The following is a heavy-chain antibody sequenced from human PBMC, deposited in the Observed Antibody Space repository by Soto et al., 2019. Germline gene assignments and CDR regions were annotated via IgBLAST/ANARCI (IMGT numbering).Heavy chain of an antibody. V-gene: IGHV3-30*18. CDR1: VFSFSTSG. D-gene: IGHD5-18*01. CDR3: AKDPGGVQLWDFFDY. CDR2: ISYDERNK. Sequence: GGSLRLSCAASVFSFSTSGMHWVRQAPGKGLEWVAAISYDERNKFYADSVKVRFTISRDNSKNMLYLQMNSLRTEDTAVYYCAKDPGGVQLWDFFDYWGQGTQVTVSS. J-gene: IGHJ4*02.